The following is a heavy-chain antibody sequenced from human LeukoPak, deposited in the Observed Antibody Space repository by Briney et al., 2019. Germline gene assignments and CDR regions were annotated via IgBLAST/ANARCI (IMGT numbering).Heavy chain of an antibody. CDR3: STVYVELSRLRSEDTAVYYCARDGGVGARTSHSFDY. J-gene: IGHJ4*02. V-gene: IGHV1-46*01. CDR1: GYTLTTYY. Sequence: ASVRVSCKASGYTLTTYYVHWVRQAPGQGLEWMEIINPSGGSTSYTQKFQGRLPMTGDTSTSTRYAQKFQGRVTMTSDTSTSTVYVELSRLRSEDTAVYYCARDGGVGARTSHSFDYWGQGTVVTVSS. D-gene: IGHD3-10*01. CDR2: INPSGGST.